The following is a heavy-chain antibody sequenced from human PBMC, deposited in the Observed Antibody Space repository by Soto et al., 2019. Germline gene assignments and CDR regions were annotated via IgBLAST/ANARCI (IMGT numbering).Heavy chain of an antibody. CDR1: GYTFTDYS. V-gene: IGHV1-2*02. J-gene: IGHJ4*02. CDR2: ISPKSGGT. Sequence: QVQLVQSGAEVKKPGTSLTVSCKASGYTFTDYSIHWVRQAPGQVLEWLGCISPKSGGTNSARKSQGRITMSEETSRNTVPMDLTGRRSDDRAVYYCTGEKNYYETSGNCAYWGQGNLVTVSS. CDR3: TGEKNYYETSGNCAY. D-gene: IGHD3-22*01.